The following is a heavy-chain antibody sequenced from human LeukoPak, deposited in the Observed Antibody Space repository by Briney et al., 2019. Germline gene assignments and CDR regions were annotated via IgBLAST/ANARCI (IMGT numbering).Heavy chain of an antibody. CDR2: IWYDGSEK. D-gene: IGHD6-6*01. J-gene: IGHJ6*02. Sequence: GGALRLSCASSGFTFSIHGMHWVRQAPGKGLEWVAFIWYDGSEKYYTQSVKGRFTISRDNSKNTLYLQMNGLRVEDTAVYYCARKIRVDTSSSVPYYYYGMDVWGQGTTATVSS. V-gene: IGHV3-33*01. CDR1: GFTFSIHG. CDR3: ARKIRVDTSSSVPYYYYGMDV.